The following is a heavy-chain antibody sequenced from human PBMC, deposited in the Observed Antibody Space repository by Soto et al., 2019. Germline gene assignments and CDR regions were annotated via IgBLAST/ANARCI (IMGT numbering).Heavy chain of an antibody. J-gene: IGHJ6*02. CDR3: ASSYYGSGTPYYYGMDG. CDR1: GYTFTSYG. D-gene: IGHD3-10*01. Sequence: QVQLVQSGAEVKKPGASVKVSCKASGYTFTSYGISWVRQAPGQGIEWMGWISAYNGNTNYAQKLQGRVTMTTDTSTSTAYMELRILRSDDTAVYYCASSYYGSGTPYYYGMDGGGQGTPVTVSS. CDR2: ISAYNGNT. V-gene: IGHV1-18*01.